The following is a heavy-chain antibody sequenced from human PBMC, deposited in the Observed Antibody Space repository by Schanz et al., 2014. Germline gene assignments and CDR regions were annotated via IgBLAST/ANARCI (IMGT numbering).Heavy chain of an antibody. CDR2: IYYSGST. Sequence: QVQLQESGPGLMKPSQTLSLTCTVSGGSVSSGGDYWGWIRQPPGKGLEWIESIYYSGSTYYNPSFKSRVPTSVDTSKTQFSLTLTSLTAADTAVYYCARDTTWRLDLWGRGTLVTVSS. D-gene: IGHD1-1*01. J-gene: IGHJ2*01. CDR3: ARDTTWRLDL. CDR1: GGSVSSGGDY. V-gene: IGHV4-39*02.